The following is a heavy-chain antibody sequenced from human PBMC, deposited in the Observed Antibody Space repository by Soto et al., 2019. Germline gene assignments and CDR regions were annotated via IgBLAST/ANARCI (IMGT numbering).Heavy chain of an antibody. V-gene: IGHV1-69*01. Sequence: QGQLVQSGAEVKKPGSSVKVSCKASGGTFSSYAISWVRQAPGQGLEWMGGFIPMFNRPHSARKFQGRVTIPADESTSTAYMDLSSLRSEDTAVYYCARGQFHHVFNYYSALDVWGQGTTVTVSS. D-gene: IGHD3-10*02. CDR1: GGTFSSYA. J-gene: IGHJ6*02. CDR2: FIPMFNRP. CDR3: ARGQFHHVFNYYSALDV.